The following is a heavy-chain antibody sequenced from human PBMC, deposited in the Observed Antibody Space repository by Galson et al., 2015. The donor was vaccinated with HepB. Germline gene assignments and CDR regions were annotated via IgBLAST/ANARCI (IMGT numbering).Heavy chain of an antibody. D-gene: IGHD3-3*01. Sequence: TLSLTCTVSGGSISSYYWSWIRQPPGKGLEWIGYIYYSGSTNYNPSLKSRVTISVDTSKNQFSLKLSSVTAADTAVHYCARGYDFWSGYHFDYWGQGTLVTVSS. CDR1: GGSISSYY. CDR2: IYYSGST. J-gene: IGHJ4*02. CDR3: ARGYDFWSGYHFDY. V-gene: IGHV4-59*01.